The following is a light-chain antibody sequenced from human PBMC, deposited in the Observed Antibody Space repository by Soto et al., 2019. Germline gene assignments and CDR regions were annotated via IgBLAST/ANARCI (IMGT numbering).Light chain of an antibody. CDR3: QQYGSSPPA. CDR1: QSVTSSY. J-gene: IGKJ3*01. Sequence: EIVLTQSPGTLSLSPGERATLSCRVSQSVTSSYLAWYQQKPGQAPRLLIYGASRRATGIPDRFSGSGSGTDFTLTISRLEPEDFAVYYCQQYGSSPPAFGPGTKVDIK. V-gene: IGKV3-20*01. CDR2: GAS.